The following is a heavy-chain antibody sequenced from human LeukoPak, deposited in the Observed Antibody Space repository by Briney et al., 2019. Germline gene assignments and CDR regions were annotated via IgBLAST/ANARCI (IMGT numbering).Heavy chain of an antibody. CDR3: ARDEGYSYGHPDY. CDR2: INPSGGST. V-gene: IGHV1-46*01. D-gene: IGHD5-18*01. Sequence: ASVKVSCKASGGTFSSYAISWVRQAPGQGLEWMGIINPSGGSTSYAQKFQGRVTMTRDTSTSTVYMELSSLRSEDTAVYYCARDEGYSYGHPDYWGQGTLVTVSS. J-gene: IGHJ4*02. CDR1: GGTFSSYA.